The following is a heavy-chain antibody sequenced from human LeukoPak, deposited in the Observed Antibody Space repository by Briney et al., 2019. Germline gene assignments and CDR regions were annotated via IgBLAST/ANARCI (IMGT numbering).Heavy chain of an antibody. D-gene: IGHD3-16*01. J-gene: IGHJ6*03. V-gene: IGHV4-34*01. CDR3: ARRNYGAKRYYYYYMDV. Sequence: SETLSLTCAVYGGSFSGYYWSWIRQPPGKGLEWIGEINHSGSTNYNPSLKSRVTISVDTSKNQFSLKLSSVTAADTAVYYCARRNYGAKRYYYYYMDVWGKGTTVTISS. CDR1: GGSFSGYY. CDR2: INHSGST.